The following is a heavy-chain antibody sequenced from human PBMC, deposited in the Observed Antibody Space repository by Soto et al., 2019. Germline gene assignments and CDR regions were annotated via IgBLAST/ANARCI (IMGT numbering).Heavy chain of an antibody. CDR2: FNPNSGDT. D-gene: IGHD6-19*01. CDR3: AREASAVSSLDY. J-gene: IGHJ4*02. V-gene: IGHV1-2*02. CDR1: GYSFTAYS. Sequence: GASVKGSFKASGYSFTAYSMHWVRQAPGQVLEWMGWFNPNSGDTIYAQKFQGRVTLTRDTSISTAYLELTGLRSDDTAVYYCAREASAVSSLDYWGQGTMVTVSS.